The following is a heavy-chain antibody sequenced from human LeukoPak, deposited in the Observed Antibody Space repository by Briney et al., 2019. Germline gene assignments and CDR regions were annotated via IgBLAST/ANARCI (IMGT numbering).Heavy chain of an antibody. J-gene: IGHJ3*01. V-gene: IGHV3-48*04. CDR2: ITNSSATV. Sequence: HPGGSLRLSCAASGFTFSSYSMNWVRQAPGKGLEWVSFITNSSATVYYADSVKGRFTISRDNAKNSLYLQMNSLRAEDTAVYYCARDRGYCSSTSCYTFDAFDLWGQGTMVTVSS. CDR3: ARDRGYCSSTSCYTFDAFDL. D-gene: IGHD2-2*02. CDR1: GFTFSSYS.